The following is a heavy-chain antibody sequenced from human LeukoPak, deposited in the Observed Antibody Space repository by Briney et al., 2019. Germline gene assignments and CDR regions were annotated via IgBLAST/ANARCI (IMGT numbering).Heavy chain of an antibody. CDR1: RFPFSDYT. V-gene: IGHV3-30*04. D-gene: IGHD1-26*01. CDR3: ARAPSAAWHNFDY. CDR2: ISYDATQK. Sequence: GRSLRLSCTASRFPFSDYTMHWLRQAPGKGLEWVAVISYDATQKYYVDSVQGRFTISRDNSRNTLYLQMNSLRPEDTAFYFCARAPSAAWHNFDYWGQGTLVTVSS. J-gene: IGHJ4*01.